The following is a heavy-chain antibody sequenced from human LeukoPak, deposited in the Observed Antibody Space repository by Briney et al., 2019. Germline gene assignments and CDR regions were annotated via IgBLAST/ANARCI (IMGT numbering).Heavy chain of an antibody. CDR1: GGSISSGSYY. CDR2: IYYSGST. CDR3: AREVAASSWSY. J-gene: IGHJ4*02. V-gene: IGHV4-39*01. D-gene: IGHD6-13*01. Sequence: SETLSLTCTVSGGSISSGSYYWGWIRQPPEKGLEWVGSIYYSGSTYYNPSLKSRVTISVDTSKKQFSLKLNSVTAADTAVYYCAREVAASSWSYWGQGTLVTVSS.